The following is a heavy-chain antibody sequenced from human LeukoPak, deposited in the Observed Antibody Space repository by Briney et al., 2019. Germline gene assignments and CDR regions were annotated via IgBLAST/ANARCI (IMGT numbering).Heavy chain of an antibody. CDR2: IYYSGST. V-gene: IGHV4-59*01. CDR3: ARQTALVGYASGLGFNY. Sequence: GSLRLSCAASGFTFSSYGMHWIRQPPGKGLEWIGYIYYSGSTNYNPSLKSRVTISVDTSKNQFSLKLSSVTAADTAVYYCARQTALVGYASGLGFNYWGQGTLVTVSS. J-gene: IGHJ4*02. D-gene: IGHD2-2*01. CDR1: GFTFSSYG.